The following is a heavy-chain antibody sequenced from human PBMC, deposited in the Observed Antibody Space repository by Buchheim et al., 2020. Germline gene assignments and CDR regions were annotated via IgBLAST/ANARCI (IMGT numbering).Heavy chain of an antibody. V-gene: IGHV1-3*01. CDR2: INAGNGNT. CDR3: ARFPGIAAAGTNYYYGMDV. J-gene: IGHJ6*02. CDR1: GYTFTSYA. D-gene: IGHD6-13*01. Sequence: QVQLVQSGAEVKKPGASVKVSCKASGYTFTSYAMHWVRQAPGQRLEWMGWINAGNGNTQYSQKFQGRVTITRDTSASTAYMELSSLRSEDTAVYYCARFPGIAAAGTNYYYGMDVWGQGTT.